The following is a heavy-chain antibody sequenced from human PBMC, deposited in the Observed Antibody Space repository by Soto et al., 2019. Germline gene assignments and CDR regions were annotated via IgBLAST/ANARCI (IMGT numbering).Heavy chain of an antibody. D-gene: IGHD1-7*01. CDR3: ASGNNWNYVTEY. J-gene: IGHJ4*02. CDR1: GYTFTSYA. Sequence: QVQLVQSGAEVKKPGASVKVSCKASGYTFTSYAMHWVRQAPGQRLEWMGWINAGNGNTKYSQKFQGRVTITRDTSASTASMELSSLRSEDTAVYYCASGNNWNYVTEYWGQGTLVTVSS. V-gene: IGHV1-3*01. CDR2: INAGNGNT.